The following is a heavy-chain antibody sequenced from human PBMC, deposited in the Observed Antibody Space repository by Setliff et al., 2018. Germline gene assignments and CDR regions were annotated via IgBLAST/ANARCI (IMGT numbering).Heavy chain of an antibody. V-gene: IGHV3-21*04. D-gene: IGHD5-12*01. J-gene: IGHJ5*02. Sequence: GGSLRLSCVASGFTFGSYCMDWFRQAPGKGLEWVSSISYGSTYIYQSDSVRGRFTISRDDAKKSLYLQMNSLGAEDSGIYYCARGRRDGYKAGFDPWGQGTLVTVSS. CDR3: ARGRRDGYKAGFDP. CDR1: GFTFGSYC. CDR2: ISYGSTYI.